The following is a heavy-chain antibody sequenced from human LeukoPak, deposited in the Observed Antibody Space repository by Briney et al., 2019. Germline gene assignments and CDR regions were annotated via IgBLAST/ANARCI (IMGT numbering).Heavy chain of an antibody. CDR1: GYTFTSYD. V-gene: IGHV1-3*01. Sequence: GASVKVSCKASGYTFTSYDINWVRQAPGQGLEWIGWISAYNGNTKYSQKFQGRVTITRDTSASTAYMELSSLRSEDTAVYYCARDQGGGSSWSNPTYFDYWGQGTLVTVSS. CDR2: ISAYNGNT. D-gene: IGHD6-13*01. CDR3: ARDQGGGSSWSNPTYFDY. J-gene: IGHJ4*02.